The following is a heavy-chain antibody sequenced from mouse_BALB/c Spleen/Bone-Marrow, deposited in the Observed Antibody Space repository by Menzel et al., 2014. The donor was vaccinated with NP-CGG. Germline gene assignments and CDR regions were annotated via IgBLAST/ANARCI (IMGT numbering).Heavy chain of an antibody. D-gene: IGHD2-1*01. CDR2: ISDAGSYT. CDR1: GFTFSDYY. CDR3: ARGGNYGAMDY. V-gene: IGHV5-4*02. Sequence: DVQLVESGGGLVKPGGSVKLSCAASGFTFSDYYMYWVRQTPEKRLEWVATISDAGSYTYYPDSVKGRFTISRDNTKTNLALQMSSMKTEDAAMYYCARGGNYGAMDYWGQGTSVTVSS. J-gene: IGHJ4*01.